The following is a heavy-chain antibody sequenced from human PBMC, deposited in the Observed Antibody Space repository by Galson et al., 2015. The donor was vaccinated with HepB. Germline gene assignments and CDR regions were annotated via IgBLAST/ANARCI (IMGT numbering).Heavy chain of an antibody. Sequence: SLRLSCAASGFTFSSYSMNGVRQAPGKGLEWVSYISSSSSTIYYADSVKGRFTISRDNAKNSLYLQMNSLRAEDTAVYYCARDIGSSWYDSVDYWGQGTLVTVSP. V-gene: IGHV3-48*04. CDR1: GFTFSSYS. CDR3: ARDIGSSWYDSVDY. J-gene: IGHJ4*02. CDR2: ISSSSSTI. D-gene: IGHD6-13*01.